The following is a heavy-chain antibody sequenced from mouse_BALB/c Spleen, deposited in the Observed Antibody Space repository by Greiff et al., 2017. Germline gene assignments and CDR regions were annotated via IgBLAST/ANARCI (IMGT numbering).Heavy chain of an antibody. J-gene: IGHJ1*01. D-gene: IGHD1-2*01. Sequence: QVQLQQSGPGLVQPSQSLSITCTASGFSFTSYGVHWVRQSPGKGLEWLGVIWSGGSTDYNAAFISRLSISKDNSKSQVFFKRNSLQADDTAIYYCARGGTARYVEGWGGGTTVTVSS. CDR3: ARGGTARYVEG. V-gene: IGHV2-4-1*01. CDR2: IWSGGST. CDR1: GFSFTSYG.